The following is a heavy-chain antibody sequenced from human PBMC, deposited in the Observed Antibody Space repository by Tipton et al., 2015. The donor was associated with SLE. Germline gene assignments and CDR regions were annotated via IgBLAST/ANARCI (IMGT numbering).Heavy chain of an antibody. CDR1: GYSFTNYW. CDR2: IDPSDSYT. CDR3: ARHGADTAFLFDY. V-gene: IGHV5-10-1*01. J-gene: IGHJ4*02. D-gene: IGHD5-18*01. Sequence: QLVQSGAEVKKTGESLRISCKGSGYSFTNYWITWVRQMPGKGLEWMGRIDPSDSYTNYSPSFQGHVTISADKSISTAYLQWSSLKASDTAMYYCARHGADTAFLFDYWGQGTLVTVSS.